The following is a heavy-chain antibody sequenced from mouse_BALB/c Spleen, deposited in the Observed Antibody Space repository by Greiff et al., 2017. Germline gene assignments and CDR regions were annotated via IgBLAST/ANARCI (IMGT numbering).Heavy chain of an antibody. V-gene: IGHV1-7*01. CDR1: GYTFTSYW. Sequence: VQLQQSGAELAKPGASVKMSCKASGYTFTSYWMHWVKQRPGQGLEWIGYINPSTGYTEYNQKFKDKATLTADKSSSTAYMQLSSLTSEDSAVYYCARSLLPMDYWGQGTSVTVSS. CDR3: ARSLLPMDY. J-gene: IGHJ4*01. CDR2: INPSTGYT. D-gene: IGHD2-12*01.